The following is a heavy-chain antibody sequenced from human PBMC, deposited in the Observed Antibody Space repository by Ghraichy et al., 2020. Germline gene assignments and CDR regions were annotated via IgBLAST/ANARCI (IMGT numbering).Heavy chain of an antibody. CDR3: AISPYGDYSAHFDF. Sequence: GGSLRLSCVASGFTFSNYAMIWVRQAPGKGLEWVSAVSGSGGSTYYADSVKGRFTISRDNSKNTLYLQMSSLRAEDTAVYYCAISPYGDYSAHFDFWGQGTLVTVSS. J-gene: IGHJ4*02. V-gene: IGHV3-23*01. CDR1: GFTFSNYA. CDR2: VSGSGGST. D-gene: IGHD4-17*01.